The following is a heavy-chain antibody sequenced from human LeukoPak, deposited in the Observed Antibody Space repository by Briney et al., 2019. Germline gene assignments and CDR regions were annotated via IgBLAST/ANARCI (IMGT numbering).Heavy chain of an antibody. CDR1: GFTFSSYS. CDR2: ISSSSSTI. D-gene: IGHD2-2*01. J-gene: IGHJ4*02. V-gene: IGHV3-48*01. CDR3: AGSVVGVIVVVPAAIDY. Sequence: GGSLRLSCAASGFTFSSYSVNWVRQAPGKGLEWVSYISSSSSTIYYADSVKGRFTISRDNAKNSLYLQMNSLRAEDTAVYYCAGSVVGVIVVVPAAIDYWGQGTLVTVSS.